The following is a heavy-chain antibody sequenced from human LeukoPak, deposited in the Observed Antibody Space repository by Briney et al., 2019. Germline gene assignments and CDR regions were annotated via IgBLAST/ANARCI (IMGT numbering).Heavy chain of an antibody. CDR3: ARDHQVVVPFDY. CDR2: IYYSGST. CDR1: GGSISSSSYY. Sequence: SETLSLTCTVSGGSISSSSYYWGWIRQPPGKGPEWIGSIYYSGSTYYNPSLKSRVTISVDTSKNQFSLKLSSVTAADTAVYYCARDHQVVVPFDYWGQGTLVTVSS. J-gene: IGHJ4*02. D-gene: IGHD3-22*01. V-gene: IGHV4-39*07.